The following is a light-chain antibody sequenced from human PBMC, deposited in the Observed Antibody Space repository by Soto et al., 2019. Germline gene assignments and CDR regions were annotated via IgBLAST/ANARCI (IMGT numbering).Light chain of an antibody. Sequence: EIVLTQSPGTLSLSPGERATLSCRASQNLSSGYLAWYQQKPGQAPRILIYAASSRATGIPDRFSGSGSGTDFSLTISRLEPEDFAVYYCQQYDTSPRTVGQGTKVDIK. CDR2: AAS. J-gene: IGKJ1*01. V-gene: IGKV3-20*01. CDR3: QQYDTSPRT. CDR1: QNLSSGY.